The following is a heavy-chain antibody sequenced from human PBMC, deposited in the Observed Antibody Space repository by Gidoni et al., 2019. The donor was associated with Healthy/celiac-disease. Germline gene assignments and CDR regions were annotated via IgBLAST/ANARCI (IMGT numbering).Heavy chain of an antibody. CDR3: AKLPAAKGGAFDI. J-gene: IGHJ3*02. CDR2: ISYDGSNK. V-gene: IGHV3-30*18. CDR1: GCTFSSSG. Sequence: QVQLVESGGGVVQPGRSLRLSCAASGCTFSSSGMQWVRQAPGKGLAWVAVISYDGSNKYYADSVKGRFTISRDNSKHTLYLQMNSLRAEDTAVYYCAKLPAAKGGAFDIWAKGQWSPSLQ. D-gene: IGHD2-2*01.